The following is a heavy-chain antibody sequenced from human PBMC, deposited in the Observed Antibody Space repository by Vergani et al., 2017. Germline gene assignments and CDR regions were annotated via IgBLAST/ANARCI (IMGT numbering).Heavy chain of an antibody. D-gene: IGHD6-19*01. V-gene: IGHV3-49*03. CDR1: GFTFGDYA. Sequence: EVQLVESGGGLVQPGRSLRLSCTASGFTFGDYAMSWFRQAPGKGLEWVGFIRSKAYGGTTEYAASVKGRFTISRDDSKSIAYLRMNSLKTEDTAVYYCTRDRRQWLVGLFDYWGQGTLVTVSS. CDR2: IRSKAYGGTT. J-gene: IGHJ4*02. CDR3: TRDRRQWLVGLFDY.